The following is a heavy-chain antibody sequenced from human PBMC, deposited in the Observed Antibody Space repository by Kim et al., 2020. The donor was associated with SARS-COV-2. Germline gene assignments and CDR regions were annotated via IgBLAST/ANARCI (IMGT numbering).Heavy chain of an antibody. CDR1: GGSFSGYY. V-gene: IGHV4-34*01. CDR3: ATKDSSIFGVVSNHNWFDP. CDR2: INHSGST. D-gene: IGHD3-3*01. Sequence: SETLSLTCAVYGGSFSGYYWSWIRQPPGKGLEWIGEINHSGSTNYNPSLKSRVTISVDTSKNQFSLKLSSVTAADTAVYYCATKDSSIFGVVSNHNWFDPWGQGTLVTVSS. J-gene: IGHJ5*02.